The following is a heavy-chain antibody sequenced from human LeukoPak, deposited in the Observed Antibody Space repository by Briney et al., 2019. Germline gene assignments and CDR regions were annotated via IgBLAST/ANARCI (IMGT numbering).Heavy chain of an antibody. CDR2: INPSGGST. D-gene: IGHD2-8*01. CDR3: AREDVVLVDAVRYYYYGMDV. V-gene: IGHV1-46*01. Sequence: ASVKVSCKASGYNFISYYMHWVRHAPGQGLEWMGIINPSGGSTSYAQKFQDRVTMTRNTSTSTVYMELSSLKSEDTAVYYCAREDVVLVDAVRYYYYGMDVWGQGTTVIVSS. J-gene: IGHJ6*02. CDR1: GYNFISYY.